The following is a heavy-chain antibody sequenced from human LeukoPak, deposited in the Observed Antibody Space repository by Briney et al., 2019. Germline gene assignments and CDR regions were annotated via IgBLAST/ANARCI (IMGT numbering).Heavy chain of an antibody. CDR1: GFTFSSYW. D-gene: IGHD1-26*01. V-gene: IGHV3-74*01. Sequence: GGSLRLSCAASGFTFSSYWMHWVRQAPGKGLVWVSRINSDGSSASYADSVKGRFTISRDNAKNTLYLQMNSLRAEDTAVYYCAKLGAHSGSYQRSAFDIWGQGTMVTVSS. CDR2: INSDGSSA. J-gene: IGHJ3*02. CDR3: AKLGAHSGSYQRSAFDI.